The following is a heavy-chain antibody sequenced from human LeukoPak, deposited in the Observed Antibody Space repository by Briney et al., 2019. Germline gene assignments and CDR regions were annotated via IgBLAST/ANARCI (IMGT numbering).Heavy chain of an antibody. CDR1: GFTFSDYY. Sequence: GGSLRLSCAASGFTFSDYYMSWIRQAPGKGLERVSYMSSSGSTIYYADSVKGRFTFSRDNAKNSLYLQMNSLRAEDTAVYYCARDLARVVVSALDVWGKGTTVTVSS. CDR3: ARDLARVVVSALDV. CDR2: MSSSGSTI. J-gene: IGHJ6*04. V-gene: IGHV3-11*04. D-gene: IGHD3-22*01.